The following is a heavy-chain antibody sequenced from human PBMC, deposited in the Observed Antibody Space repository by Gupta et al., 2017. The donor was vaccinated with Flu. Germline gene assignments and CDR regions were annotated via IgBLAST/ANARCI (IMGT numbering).Heavy chain of an antibody. J-gene: IGHJ3*01. V-gene: IGHV5-10-1*01. Sequence: VQLVQSGAEVKKPGESLRISCAVSGDPFGSYWITWVRQMPGKGLEWMGRIGPSDSDTYYNPSFEGHVTMSVDESVRTVYLQWRSLKASDTAMYFCAKIVVIRTNVYDFWGQGTMVSVS. CDR2: IGPSDSDT. D-gene: IGHD3-22*01. CDR3: AKIVVIRTNVYDF. CDR1: GDPFGSYW.